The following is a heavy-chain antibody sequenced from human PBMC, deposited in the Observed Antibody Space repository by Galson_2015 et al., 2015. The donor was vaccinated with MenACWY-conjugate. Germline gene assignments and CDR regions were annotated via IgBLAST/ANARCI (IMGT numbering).Heavy chain of an antibody. Sequence: SVKVSCKASGYTFTSYAMHWVRQAPGQRLEWMGWINAGNGNTKYSQKFQGRVTITRDTSASTAYMELSSLRSEDTAVYYCARDGCSSTSCYISYYYMDVWGKGTTVTVSS. J-gene: IGHJ6*03. CDR3: ARDGCSSTSCYISYYYMDV. CDR2: INAGNGNT. D-gene: IGHD2-2*02. V-gene: IGHV1-3*01. CDR1: GYTFTSYA.